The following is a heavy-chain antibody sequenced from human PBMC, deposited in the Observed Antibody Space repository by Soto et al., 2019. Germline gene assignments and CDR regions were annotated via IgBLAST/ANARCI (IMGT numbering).Heavy chain of an antibody. CDR2: IYYSGST. J-gene: IGHJ6*02. V-gene: IGHV4-31*03. CDR3: ASWRTVTTPTEYYGMDV. Sequence: KTSETLSLTCTVSGGSISSGGYYWSWIRQHPGKGLEWIGYIYYSGSTYYNPSLKSRVTISVDTSKNQFSLKLSSVTAADTAVYYCASWRTVTTPTEYYGMDVWGQGTTVTVSS. CDR1: GGSISSGGYY. D-gene: IGHD4-17*01.